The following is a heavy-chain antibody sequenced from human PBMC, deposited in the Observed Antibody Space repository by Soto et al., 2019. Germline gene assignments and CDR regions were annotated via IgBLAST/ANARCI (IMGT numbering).Heavy chain of an antibody. CDR2: ISSSSRTR. Sequence: EVQLVESGGGLVQPGGSLRLSCAASGFTFSSYSMNWVRQAPGKGLEWVSYISSSSRTRYYADSVKGRFTISRDNAKNSLYLQMNSLRDEDTAVYYCARAHGDYLNSDYWGQGTLVTVSS. V-gene: IGHV3-48*02. J-gene: IGHJ4*02. CDR1: GFTFSSYS. D-gene: IGHD4-17*01. CDR3: ARAHGDYLNSDY.